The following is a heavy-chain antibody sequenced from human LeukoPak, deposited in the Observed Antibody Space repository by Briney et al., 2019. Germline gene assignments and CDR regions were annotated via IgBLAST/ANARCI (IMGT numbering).Heavy chain of an antibody. CDR2: IIPIFGTA. CDR1: GGTFSSYA. V-gene: IGHV1-69*13. Sequence: SVKVSCKASGGTFSSYAISWVRQAPGQGLEWMGGIIPIFGTANNAQKFQGRVTITADESTSTAYMELSSLGSEDTAVYYCARAFYDSSGADHYYYYYGLDVWGQGTTVTVSS. D-gene: IGHD3-22*01. J-gene: IGHJ6*02. CDR3: ARAFYDSSGADHYYYYYGLDV.